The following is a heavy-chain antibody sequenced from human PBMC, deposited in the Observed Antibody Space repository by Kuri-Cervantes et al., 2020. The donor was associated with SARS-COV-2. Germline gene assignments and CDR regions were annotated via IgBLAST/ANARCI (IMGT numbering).Heavy chain of an antibody. D-gene: IGHD2-8*01. CDR1: GGSISSSSYY. Sequence: GSLRLSCTVSGGSISSSSYYWGWIRQPPGKGLEWIGSIYYSGSTYYNPSLKSRVTISVDTSKNQFSLKLSSVTAADTAVYYCARGRVLYYYMDVWGKGTTVTVSS. CDR3: ARGRVLYYYMDV. CDR2: IYYSGST. V-gene: IGHV4-39*01. J-gene: IGHJ6*03.